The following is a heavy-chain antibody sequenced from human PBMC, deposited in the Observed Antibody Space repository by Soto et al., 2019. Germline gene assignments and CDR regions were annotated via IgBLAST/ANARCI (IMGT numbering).Heavy chain of an antibody. CDR1: GYAFTTYG. Sequence: QVHLVQSGAEVKKPGASVKVSCKGSGYAFTTYGITWARQAPGEGLAWMGWISAHNGNTNYAQKIQGRVTVTRDTSTSTAYMELRSLRSDDTAVYYWARGRYGDYWGQGDLVTVSS. D-gene: IGHD1-1*01. CDR2: ISAHNGNT. J-gene: IGHJ4*02. CDR3: ARGRYGDY. V-gene: IGHV1-18*01.